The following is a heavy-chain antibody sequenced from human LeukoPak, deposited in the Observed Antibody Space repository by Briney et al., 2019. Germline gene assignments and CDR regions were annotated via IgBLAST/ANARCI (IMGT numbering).Heavy chain of an antibody. CDR3: ALAYHIAAAGGMGV. CDR2: MNPNSGNT. V-gene: IGHV1-8*01. CDR1: GYTFTSYD. D-gene: IGHD6-13*01. J-gene: IGHJ6*02. Sequence: ASVKVSCKASGYTFTSYDINWVRQATGQGLEWMGWMNPNSGNTGYAQKFQGRVTMTRNTSISTAYMELSSLRSEDTAVYYCALAYHIAAAGGMGVWGQGTTVTVSS.